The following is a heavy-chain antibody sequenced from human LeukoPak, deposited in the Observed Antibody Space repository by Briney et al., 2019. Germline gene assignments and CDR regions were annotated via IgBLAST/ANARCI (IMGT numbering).Heavy chain of an antibody. CDR2: TYYRSKWYS. CDR1: GDTVSNNTTS. V-gene: IGHV6-1*01. J-gene: IGHJ4*02. D-gene: IGHD2-15*01. Sequence: SQTLSLTCAISGDTVSNNTTSWNWMRQSPSRGLEWLGRTYYRSKWYSDYAVSVKSRITINPDTSKNQFSLQLNSVTPEDTAVYYCARGALGSSNFDYWGQGTLVTVSS. CDR3: ARGALGSSNFDY.